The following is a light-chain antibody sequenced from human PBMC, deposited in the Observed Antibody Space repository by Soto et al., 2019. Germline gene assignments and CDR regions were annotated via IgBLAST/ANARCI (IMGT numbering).Light chain of an antibody. CDR3: QQYKSVSLLT. CDR1: QSVSIW. Sequence: DIQMTQSPSTLSASEGDRVTISCRASQSVSIWLAWYQQKPGKAPKLLIYKASSLESGVPSRFSGSGSGTEFTLTISSLQPDDFATYYCQQYKSVSLLTFGGGTKVDIK. CDR2: KAS. J-gene: IGKJ4*01. V-gene: IGKV1-5*03.